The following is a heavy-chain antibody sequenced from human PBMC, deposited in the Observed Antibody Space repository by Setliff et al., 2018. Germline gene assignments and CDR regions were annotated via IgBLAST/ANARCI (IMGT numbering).Heavy chain of an antibody. Sequence: GGSLRLSCAASGVTVSDAWMGWVRQTPGEGLDWVGRIKSKTDGGPTDYADSVKGRFTVSRDNAKNSLYLQMNSLRAEDTAIYYCARGRLSPFDSWGQGTLVTVSS. V-gene: IGHV3-15*01. J-gene: IGHJ4*02. CDR1: GVTVSDAW. CDR3: ARGRLSPFDS. CDR2: IKSKTDGGPT.